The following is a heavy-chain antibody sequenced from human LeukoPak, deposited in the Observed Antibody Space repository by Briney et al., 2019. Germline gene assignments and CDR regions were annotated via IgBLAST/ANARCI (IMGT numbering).Heavy chain of an antibody. D-gene: IGHD3-10*01. CDR1: GGSISTYY. J-gene: IGHJ4*02. V-gene: IGHV4-59*01. CDR2: IYYSGSI. CDR3: ARDGFVRAFDY. Sequence: PSEILSLTCTVSGGSISTYYWSWIRQPPGKGLEWIGNIYYSGSINYNPSLKSRVTISVDTSKNQLSLRLSSVTAADTAMYYCARDGFVRAFDYWGQGTLVTVSS.